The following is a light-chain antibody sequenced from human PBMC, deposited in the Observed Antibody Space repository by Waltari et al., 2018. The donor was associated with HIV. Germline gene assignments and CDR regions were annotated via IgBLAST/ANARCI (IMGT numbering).Light chain of an antibody. V-gene: IGLV1-47*01. Sequence: QSVLPPPPSASGPPGRRVTLSSSGSSSNIGSTYVYWYQHLPGTAPEPLVYRNNQRPPGVPDRFSGSKAGTSASLAIIGLRSEDEADYYCAAWDDSLSGHWVFGGGTKVTVL. CDR3: AAWDDSLSGHWV. CDR2: RNN. CDR1: SSNIGSTY. J-gene: IGLJ3*02.